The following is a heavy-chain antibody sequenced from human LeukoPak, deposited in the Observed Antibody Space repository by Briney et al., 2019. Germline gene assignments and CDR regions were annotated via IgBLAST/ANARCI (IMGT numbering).Heavy chain of an antibody. CDR1: GFTFSNSA. J-gene: IGHJ4*02. Sequence: GGSLRLSCAASGFTFSNSAMSWVRQAPGKGLEWVSTISGSGGSTYYADSVKGRFTISRDNSKSTLYLQINSLRAEDTAVYYCAKVRPIVVVTATPYYFDYWGQGTLVTVSS. CDR2: ISGSGGST. V-gene: IGHV3-23*01. D-gene: IGHD2-21*02. CDR3: AKVRPIVVVTATPYYFDY.